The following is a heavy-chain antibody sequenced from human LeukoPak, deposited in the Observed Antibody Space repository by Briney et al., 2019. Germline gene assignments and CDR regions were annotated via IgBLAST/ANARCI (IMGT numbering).Heavy chain of an antibody. V-gene: IGHV3-23*01. CDR3: AKSRIVVVTAIDY. J-gene: IGHJ4*02. CDR2: ITGSGDST. D-gene: IGHD2-21*02. Sequence: GGSLRLSCVASGFNFGNYAMSWVRQAPGKGLEWVSAITGSGDSTFNADSVKGRFTISRDNSKNTLHLQMNNLRAEDTAIYYCAKSRIVVVTAIDYWGQGILVTVSS. CDR1: GFNFGNYA.